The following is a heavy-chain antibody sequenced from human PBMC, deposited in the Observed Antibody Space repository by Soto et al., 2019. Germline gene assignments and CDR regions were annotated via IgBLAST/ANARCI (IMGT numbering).Heavy chain of an antibody. CDR1: GYNFISYS. CDR3: VRDDQFPRYDFWSADSGDYLGMDV. D-gene: IGHD3-3*01. Sequence: QVQLVQSGAEVKKPGASVKVSCKASGYNFISYSISWVRQAPGQGLEWMGRITAYNGNANYAQKFQGRVTMTTDTSTNTAYMELRSLRSDDTAVFYCVRDDQFPRYDFWSADSGDYLGMDVWGQGTTVTVTS. V-gene: IGHV1-18*01. CDR2: ITAYNGNA. J-gene: IGHJ6*02.